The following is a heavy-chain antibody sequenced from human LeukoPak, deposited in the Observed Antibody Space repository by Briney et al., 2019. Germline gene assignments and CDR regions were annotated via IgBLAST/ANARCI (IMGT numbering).Heavy chain of an antibody. J-gene: IGHJ4*02. CDR1: RYTFTSYA. CDR3: ARDRVLLWFGESYYFDY. D-gene: IGHD3-10*01. Sequence: ASVKVSCQASRYTFTSYAMNWVRQAPGQGLEWMGWINTNTGNPTYAQGFTGRFVFSLDTSVSTAYLQISSLKAEDTAVYYCARDRVLLWFGESYYFDYWGQGTLVTVSS. CDR2: INTNTGNP. V-gene: IGHV7-4-1*02.